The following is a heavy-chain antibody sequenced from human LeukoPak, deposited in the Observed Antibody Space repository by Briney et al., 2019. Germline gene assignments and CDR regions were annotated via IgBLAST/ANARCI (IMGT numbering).Heavy chain of an antibody. V-gene: IGHV3-7*01. CDR2: IKQDGSEK. J-gene: IGHJ3*02. D-gene: IGHD2-21*02. CDR1: GFNFSTYW. CDR3: ATTYVVVTAVHDAFHI. Sequence: GGSLRLSCTASGFNFSTYWMTWVRQVPGKGLEWVANIKQDGSEKYYVDSVKGRFTISRDNAKNSLYLQMNSLRAEDTAVYYCATTYVVVTAVHDAFHIWGQGTMVTVSS.